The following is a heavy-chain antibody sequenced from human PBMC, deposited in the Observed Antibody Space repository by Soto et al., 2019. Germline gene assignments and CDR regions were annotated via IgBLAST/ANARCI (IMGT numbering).Heavy chain of an antibody. J-gene: IGHJ6*02. CDR2: IYYSGST. D-gene: IGHD6-13*01. CDR3: AKEETLRQQLSPPYWYYGMDV. V-gene: IGHV4-59*01. CDR1: GVSINNYY. Sequence: SETLSLTCTVSGVSINNYYWSWIRQPPGKGLEWVGYIYYSGSTSYNPSLKSRVTISIDMSKNLFSLRLTSMTAADTAVYYCAKEETLRQQLSPPYWYYGMDVWGQGTTVTVSS.